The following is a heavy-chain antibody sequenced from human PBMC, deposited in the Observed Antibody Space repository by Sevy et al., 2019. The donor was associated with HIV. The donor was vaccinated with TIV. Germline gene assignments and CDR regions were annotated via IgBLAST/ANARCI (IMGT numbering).Heavy chain of an antibody. J-gene: IGHJ4*02. Sequence: ASVKVSCKAYGYTFTSYGISWVRQAPGQGLEWMGWISPYNGKTNYAQKLQGRVTMTTDTSTSTAYMEVRSLRSDDTAVYYCARGYNWNINFDYWGQGTLVTVSS. D-gene: IGHD1-1*01. CDR2: ISPYNGKT. V-gene: IGHV1-18*01. CDR1: GYTFTSYG. CDR3: ARGYNWNINFDY.